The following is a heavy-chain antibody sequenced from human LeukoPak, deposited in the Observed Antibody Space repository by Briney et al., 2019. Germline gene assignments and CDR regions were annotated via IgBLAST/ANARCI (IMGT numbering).Heavy chain of an antibody. V-gene: IGHV3-7*01. CDR2: IKQDGSEK. CDR1: GFTFSSYW. J-gene: IGHJ6*02. Sequence: GGSLRLSCAASGFTFSSYWMSWVRQAPGKGLEWVANIKQDGSEKYYVDSVKGRFTISRDNAKNSLYLQMNSLRAEDTAAYYCAREKMATVVYYYYGMDVWGQGTTVTVSS. D-gene: IGHD5-24*01. CDR3: AREKMATVVYYYYGMDV.